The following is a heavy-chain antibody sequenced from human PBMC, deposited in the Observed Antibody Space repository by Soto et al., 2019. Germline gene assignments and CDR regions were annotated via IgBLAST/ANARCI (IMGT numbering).Heavy chain of an antibody. Sequence: TSETLSLTCPVSGGSISSYYWSWIRQPPGKGLEWIAYIYYSGSTNYNPSLKSRVTISVDTSKNQFSLKLSSVTAADTAVYYCARYGSGSSVWFDSWGQGTLVTVSS. CDR1: GGSISSYY. J-gene: IGHJ5*01. CDR2: IYYSGST. D-gene: IGHD3-10*01. CDR3: ARYGSGSSVWFDS. V-gene: IGHV4-59*01.